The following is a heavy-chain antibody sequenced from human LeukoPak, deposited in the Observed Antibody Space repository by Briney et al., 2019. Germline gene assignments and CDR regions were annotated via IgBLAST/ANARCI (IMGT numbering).Heavy chain of an antibody. CDR3: ARGYSSSWYRVQYNWFDP. J-gene: IGHJ5*02. CDR1: GYTFTSYD. Sequence: ASVKVSCKASGYTFTSYDINWVRQATGQGLEWMGWMNPNSGNTGYAQKFQGRVTMTRNTSISTAYMELSSLRSEDTAAYYCARGYSSSWYRVQYNWFDPWGQGTLVTVSS. V-gene: IGHV1-8*01. D-gene: IGHD6-13*01. CDR2: MNPNSGNT.